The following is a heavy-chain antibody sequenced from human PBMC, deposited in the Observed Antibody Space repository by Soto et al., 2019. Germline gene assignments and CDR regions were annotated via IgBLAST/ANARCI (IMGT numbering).Heavy chain of an antibody. V-gene: IGHV1-18*01. CDR2: ISAYNGNT. CDR3: ATTLKKDIVLVPADMYRWFAP. D-gene: IGHD2-2*01. J-gene: IGHJ5*02. Sequence: RASVKVSCKASGYTFTSYGISWVRQAPGQGLEWMGWISAYNGNTNYAQKLQGRVTMTTDTSTSTAYMELRSLRSDDTAVYYCATTLKKDIVLVPADMYRWFAPGGQGTLVTVSS. CDR1: GYTFTSYG.